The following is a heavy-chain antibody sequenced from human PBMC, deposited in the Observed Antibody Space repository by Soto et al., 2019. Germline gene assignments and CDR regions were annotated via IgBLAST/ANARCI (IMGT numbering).Heavy chain of an antibody. Sequence: EVQLVESGGGPVQAGGSLRLSCAASGLTLSNHWMQWVRQGPGKGLVWVAHINSDGITTKYAESVKGRFTISRDDAKNMLYLQMNSLRHDDTAVYYCAKVKGGSGARGDPLDLWGQGILVTVSS. D-gene: IGHD2-15*01. CDR3: AKVKGGSGARGDPLDL. V-gene: IGHV3-74*03. CDR2: INSDGITT. CDR1: GLTLSNHW. J-gene: IGHJ5*02.